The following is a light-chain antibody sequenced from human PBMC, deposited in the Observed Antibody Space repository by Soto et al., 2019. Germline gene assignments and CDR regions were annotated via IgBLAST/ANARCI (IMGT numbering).Light chain of an antibody. CDR3: QQYGSSPLT. CDR1: QGISTL. Sequence: EIVMTQSPATLSVSPGERATLSCRASQGISTLLAWYQQKPGQAPRLLIYGASSRATGIPDRFSGSGSGTDFTLTISRLEPEDFAVYYCQQYGSSPLTFGGGTKVDIK. J-gene: IGKJ4*01. CDR2: GAS. V-gene: IGKV3-20*01.